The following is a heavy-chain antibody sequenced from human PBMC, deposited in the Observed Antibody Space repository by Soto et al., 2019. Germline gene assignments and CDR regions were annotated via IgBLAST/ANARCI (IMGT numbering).Heavy chain of an antibody. CDR2: IYYSGST. V-gene: IGHV4-31*03. CDR3: ARVVAATHNDD. Sequence: SETLSLTCTVSGGSISSGGYYWSWIRQHPGKGLEWIGYIYYSGSTYYNPSLKSRVTISVDTSKNQFSLKLSSVTAADTAVYYCARVVAATHNDDWGQGTRVTVSS. J-gene: IGHJ4*02. CDR1: GGSISSGGYY. D-gene: IGHD2-15*01.